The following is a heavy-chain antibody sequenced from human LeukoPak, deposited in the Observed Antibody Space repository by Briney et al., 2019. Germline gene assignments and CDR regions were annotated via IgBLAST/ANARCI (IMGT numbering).Heavy chain of an antibody. V-gene: IGHV4-39*07. D-gene: IGHD5-18*01. CDR1: GGSIGSNTYY. J-gene: IGHJ4*02. CDR3: ARDYQGGYGDKTVDY. CDR2: IYYSGST. Sequence: SETLSLTCTVSGGSIGSNTYYWGWIRQPAGKGLEWIGSIYYSGSTYYNPSLKSRVTISVDTSKNQFSLKLSSVTAADTAVYYCARDYQGGYGDKTVDYWGQGTLVTVSS.